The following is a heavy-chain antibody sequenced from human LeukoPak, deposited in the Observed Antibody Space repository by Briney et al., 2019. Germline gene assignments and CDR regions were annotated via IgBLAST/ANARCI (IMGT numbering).Heavy chain of an antibody. V-gene: IGHV3-21*01. D-gene: IGHD5-18*01. J-gene: IGHJ4*02. CDR2: ISSSSSYI. CDR3: AREAGGYSYGYLDY. CDR1: GFTFTSYS. Sequence: GGSLRLSCAVSGFTFTSYSMNWVRQAPGEGLEWGSSISSSSSYIYYADSVKGRFTISRDNAKNSLYLQMNSLRAEDTAVYYCAREAGGYSYGYLDYWGQGTLVTVSS.